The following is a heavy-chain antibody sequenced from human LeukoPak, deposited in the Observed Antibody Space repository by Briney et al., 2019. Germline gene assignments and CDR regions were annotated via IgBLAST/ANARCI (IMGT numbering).Heavy chain of an antibody. V-gene: IGHV4-59*01. CDR3: ARGKWGHDKWFHP. Sequence: SETLSLTCTVSGGSISSYYWSWIRQPPGKGLEWIGYIYYSGSTNYNPSLKSRVTISVDTSKNQFSLKLSSVTAADTAVYYCARGKWGHDKWFHPRGPGTLVTVSS. D-gene: IGHD7-27*01. CDR1: GGSISSYY. J-gene: IGHJ5*02. CDR2: IYYSGST.